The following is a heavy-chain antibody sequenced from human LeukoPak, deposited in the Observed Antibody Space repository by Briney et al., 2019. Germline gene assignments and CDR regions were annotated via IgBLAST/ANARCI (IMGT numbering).Heavy chain of an antibody. J-gene: IGHJ5*02. Sequence: GRSLRLSCAASGFTFSGYWMHWVRQAPGKGLVWVSHINSVGTSTNYADSVKGRFTISRDNAKNTLYLQMNSLRAEDTAVYYCAAGPYSSSWYSSNWFDPWGQGTLVTVSS. CDR3: AAGPYSSSWYSSNWFDP. D-gene: IGHD6-13*01. CDR1: GFTFSGYW. V-gene: IGHV3-74*01. CDR2: INSVGTST.